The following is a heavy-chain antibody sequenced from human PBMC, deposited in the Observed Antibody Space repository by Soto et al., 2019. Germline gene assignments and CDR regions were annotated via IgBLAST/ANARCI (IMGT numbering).Heavy chain of an antibody. J-gene: IGHJ4*02. CDR1: GFTFSSYS. V-gene: IGHV3-21*01. Sequence: GGSLRLSCAASGFTFSSYSMNWVRQAPGKGLEWVSSISSSSNYIYYADSVKGRFTISRDNAKNSLYLQMNSLRAEDTAVYYCARDRFEMATTYDLDYWGQGTLVTVSS. CDR3: ARDRFEMATTYDLDY. CDR2: ISSSSNYI. D-gene: IGHD5-12*01.